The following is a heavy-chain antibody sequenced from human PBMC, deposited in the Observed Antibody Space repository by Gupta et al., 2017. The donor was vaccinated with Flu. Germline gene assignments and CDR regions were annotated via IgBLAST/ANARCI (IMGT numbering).Heavy chain of an antibody. Sequence: QVQLVQSGAEVKKPGASVKVSCKASGYTFTSYDINWVRQATGQGLEWMGWTNPNSGDTGYAQKFQGRVTMTRNASISTAYMELSGLTSDDTAMYYCASGHESAYWGQGTLVTVSS. CDR3: ASGHESAY. J-gene: IGHJ4*02. CDR1: GYTFTSYD. V-gene: IGHV1-8*01. CDR2: TNPNSGDT.